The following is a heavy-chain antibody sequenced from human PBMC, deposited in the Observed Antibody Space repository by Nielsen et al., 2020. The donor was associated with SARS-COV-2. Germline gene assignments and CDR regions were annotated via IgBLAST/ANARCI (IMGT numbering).Heavy chain of an antibody. CDR2: IWYDGSNK. Sequence: GGSLRLSCAASGFTFSSYGMHWVRQAPGKGLEWVAVIWYDGSNKYYADSVKGRFTISRDNSKNTLYLKMNSLRAEDTAVYYCARDEGLLGMDVWGQGTTVTVSS. V-gene: IGHV3-33*01. D-gene: IGHD1-26*01. J-gene: IGHJ6*02. CDR1: GFTFSSYG. CDR3: ARDEGLLGMDV.